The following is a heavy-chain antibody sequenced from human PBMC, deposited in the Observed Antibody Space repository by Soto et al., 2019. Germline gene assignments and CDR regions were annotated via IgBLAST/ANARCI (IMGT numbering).Heavy chain of an antibody. CDR3: AREDFYRFDY. CDR2: IKEDGSAK. CDR1: GFSFTSYW. V-gene: IGHV3-7*01. J-gene: IGHJ4*02. Sequence: EVQLVESGGGLVQPGGSLRVSCAASGFSFTSYWMSWVRQAPGKGLEWVANIKEDGSAKYYLDSVKGRFTISRDNAKNSLYLQMRSLRAGDRAVYFCAREDFYRFDYWGQGNLVTVSS.